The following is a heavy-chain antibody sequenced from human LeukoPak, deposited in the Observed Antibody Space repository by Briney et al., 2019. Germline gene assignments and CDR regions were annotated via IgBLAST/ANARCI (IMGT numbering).Heavy chain of an antibody. D-gene: IGHD6-19*01. J-gene: IGHJ4*02. CDR1: GFTVSSNY. CDR3: ARESGSSGWYEAFDY. CDR2: IGGSSSSK. Sequence: PGGSLRLSCAASGFTVSSNYMSWVRQAPGKGLEWVSSIGGSSSSKYYADSVKGRFTISRDNAKNSLYLQMNSLRAEDTAVYYCARESGSSGWYEAFDYWGQGTLVTVSS. V-gene: IGHV3-21*01.